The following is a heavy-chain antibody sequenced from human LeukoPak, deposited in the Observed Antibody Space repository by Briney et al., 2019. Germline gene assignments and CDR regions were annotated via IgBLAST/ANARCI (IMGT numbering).Heavy chain of an antibody. V-gene: IGHV1-2*02. J-gene: IGHJ4*02. CDR3: ASIRSTVTTVYFDY. Sequence: ASVKVSCKASGYPFIGNYIHWVRQAPGQGLEWMGWINPNSGGTQYSQKFQGRVTLTRDTSITTGYMELSGLTSDDTAVYYCASIRSTVTTVYFDYWGQGTLATVSS. D-gene: IGHD4-17*01. CDR2: INPNSGGT. CDR1: GYPFIGNY.